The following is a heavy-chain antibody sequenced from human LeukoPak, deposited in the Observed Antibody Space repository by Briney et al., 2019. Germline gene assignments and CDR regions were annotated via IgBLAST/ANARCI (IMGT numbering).Heavy chain of an antibody. J-gene: IGHJ6*02. D-gene: IGHD6-19*01. CDR1: GFTFSTYA. V-gene: IGHV3-30-3*01. CDR3: ARDTRLSAVAADGYGMDV. Sequence: GGSLRLSCAGSGFTFSTYAMHWVRQAPGKGLEWVAVISNDGSNKYYADSVKGRFTISRDNSKNTLYLQMNSLRAEDTAVYYCARDTRLSAVAADGYGMDVWGQGTTATVSS. CDR2: ISNDGSNK.